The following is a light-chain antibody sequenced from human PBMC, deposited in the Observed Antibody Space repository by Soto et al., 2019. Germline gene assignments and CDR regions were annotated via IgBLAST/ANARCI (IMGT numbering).Light chain of an antibody. V-gene: IGKV1-33*01. CDR3: QQYDSFPLT. CDR2: DAS. J-gene: IGKJ4*01. CDR1: QDIRDN. Sequence: DIQMTQSPSSLSASVGDRVTITCQASQDIRDNLNWFQQKPGKAPKLLIHDASNLETGGPSRFSGSGFGTDFTFTISTLQPEDIATYHCQQYDSFPLTFGGGTKVEIK.